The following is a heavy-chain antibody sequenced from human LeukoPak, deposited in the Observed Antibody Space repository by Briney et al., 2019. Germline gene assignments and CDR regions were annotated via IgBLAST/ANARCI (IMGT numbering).Heavy chain of an antibody. V-gene: IGHV3-30*19. J-gene: IGHJ4*02. Sequence: GGSLRLSCAASGFTFNNYGMHWVRQVPGKGLEWVAVISYDGSNKYYADSVKGRFTISRDNSKNTLYLQMNSLRAEDTAVYYCARGGELERRLFNFDYWGQGTLVTVSS. CDR2: ISYDGSNK. CDR1: GFTFNNYG. CDR3: ARGGELERRLFNFDY. D-gene: IGHD1-1*01.